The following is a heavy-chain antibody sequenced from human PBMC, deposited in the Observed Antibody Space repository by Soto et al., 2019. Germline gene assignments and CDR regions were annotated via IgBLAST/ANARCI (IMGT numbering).Heavy chain of an antibody. CDR2: IIPIFCTA. D-gene: IGHD5-18*01. J-gene: IGHJ4*02. CDR3: QIRRYSYGTFDY. V-gene: IGHV1-69*01. CDR1: GGTFSSYA. Sequence: QVQLVQSGAEVKKPGSSVKVSCKASGGTFSSYAISWVRQAPGQGLEWMGGIIPIFCTANYAQMFQGRVTITADESTSTAYMELSSLRSEDTAVYYCQIRRYSYGTFDYWGQGTLVTVSS.